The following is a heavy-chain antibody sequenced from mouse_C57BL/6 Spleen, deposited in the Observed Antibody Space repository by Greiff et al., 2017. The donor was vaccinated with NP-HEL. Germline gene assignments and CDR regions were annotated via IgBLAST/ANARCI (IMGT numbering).Heavy chain of an antibody. CDR1: GYAFSSSW. J-gene: IGHJ1*03. CDR3: ARCDSGGYFDD. CDR2: IYPGGGDT. D-gene: IGHD1-3*01. V-gene: IGHV1-82*01. Sequence: QVQLKESGPELVKPGASVKISCKASGYAFSSSWMNWVKQRPGKGLEWIGWIYPGGGDTNYNGTFKGKATLTADNSSSTAYMQLSSLTSEDSAVYVLARCDSGGYFDDWGTGTTVTVSS.